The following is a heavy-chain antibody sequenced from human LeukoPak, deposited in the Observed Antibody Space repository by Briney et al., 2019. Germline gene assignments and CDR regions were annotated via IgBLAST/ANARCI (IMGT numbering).Heavy chain of an antibody. V-gene: IGHV4-39*07. J-gene: IGHJ5*02. CDR2: IYYSGST. Sequence: SETLSLTCTVSGGSISSSSYYWGWIRQPPGKGLEWIGSIYYSGSTYYNPSLKSRVTISIDTSKNQCSLKLSSVTAADTAVYYCARVPHFGDYGWFDPWGQGTLVTVSS. CDR1: GGSISSSSYY. D-gene: IGHD4-17*01. CDR3: ARVPHFGDYGWFDP.